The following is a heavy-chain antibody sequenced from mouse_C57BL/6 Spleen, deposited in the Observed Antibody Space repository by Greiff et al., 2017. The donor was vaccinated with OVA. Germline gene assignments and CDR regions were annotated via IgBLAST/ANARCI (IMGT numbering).Heavy chain of an antibody. CDR2: IDPSDSET. V-gene: IGHV1-52*01. D-gene: IGHD2-3*01. Sequence: QVQLQQPGAELVRPGSSVKLSCKASGYTFTSYWMHWVKQRPIQGLEWIGNIDPSDSETHYNQKFKDKATLTVDKSSSTAYMQLSSLTSEDSAVYYCARGDDGYYYFDYWGKGTTLTVSS. CDR3: ARGDDGYYYFDY. J-gene: IGHJ2*01. CDR1: GYTFTSYW.